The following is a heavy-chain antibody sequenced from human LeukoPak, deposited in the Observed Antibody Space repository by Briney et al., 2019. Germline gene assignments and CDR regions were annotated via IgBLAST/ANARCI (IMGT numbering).Heavy chain of an antibody. D-gene: IGHD1-26*01. V-gene: IGHV1-69*05. CDR2: IIPIFGTA. Sequence: ASVKVSCKASGGTFSSYAISWVRQAPGQGLEWMGGIIPIFGTANYAQKFQGRVTITTDESTSTAYMELSSLRSEDTAVYYYASRRELHHPFDYWGQGTLVTVSS. CDR1: GGTFSSYA. J-gene: IGHJ4*02. CDR3: ASRRELHHPFDY.